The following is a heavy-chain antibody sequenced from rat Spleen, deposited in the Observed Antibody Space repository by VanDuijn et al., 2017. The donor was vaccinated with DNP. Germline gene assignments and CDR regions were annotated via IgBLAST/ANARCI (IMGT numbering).Heavy chain of an antibody. V-gene: IGHV2-27*01. CDR3: ARGRMDA. Sequence: QVQLKESGPGLVQPSQTLSLTCTVSGFSLTSYHVHWVRQPPGKGLEWMGRIQSGGSTDYNSALKSRLSISRDTSKSQVFLKMNSVQTEDTAMYFCARGRMDAWGQGTSVTVSS. J-gene: IGHJ4*01. CDR1: GFSLTSYH. CDR2: IQSGGST.